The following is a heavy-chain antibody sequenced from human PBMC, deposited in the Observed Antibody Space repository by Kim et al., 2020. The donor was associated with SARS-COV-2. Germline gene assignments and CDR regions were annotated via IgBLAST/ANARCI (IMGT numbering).Heavy chain of an antibody. V-gene: IGHV3-23*01. CDR2: ISGSGGST. Sequence: GGSLRLSCAASGFTFSSYAMSWVRQAPGKGLEWVSAISGSGGSTYYADSVKGRFTISRDNSKNTLYLQMNSLRAEDTAVYYCAKELLTVDYYDSSAPDYWGQGTLVTVSS. CDR3: AKELLTVDYYDSSAPDY. J-gene: IGHJ4*02. CDR1: GFTFSSYA. D-gene: IGHD3-22*01.